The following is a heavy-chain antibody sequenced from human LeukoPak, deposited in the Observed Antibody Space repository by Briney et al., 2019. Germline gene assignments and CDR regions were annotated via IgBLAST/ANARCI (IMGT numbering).Heavy chain of an antibody. Sequence: GGSLRLSCAASGFTFSSYAMHWVRQAPGKGLEYVSVISSNGGSTYYANSVKGRFTISRDNSKNTLYLQMGSLRVVDMAMYYCVRGSTTYSSWSEPFDYWGQGTLVTVSS. V-gene: IGHV3-64*01. CDR2: ISSNGGST. J-gene: IGHJ4*02. D-gene: IGHD6-13*01. CDR3: VRGSTTYSSWSEPFDY. CDR1: GFTFSSYA.